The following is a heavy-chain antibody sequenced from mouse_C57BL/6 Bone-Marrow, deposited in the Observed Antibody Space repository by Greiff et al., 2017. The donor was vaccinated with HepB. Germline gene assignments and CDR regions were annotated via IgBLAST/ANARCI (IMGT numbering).Heavy chain of an antibody. D-gene: IGHD2-14*01. Sequence: VQLQQSVAELVRPGASVKLSCTASGFNIKNPYMHWVKQRPEQDLAWIGRIDPANGNTKYAPKFQGKATITADTSSNTAYLQLSSLTSEDTAIYYCASHVRRGFAYWGQGTLVTVSA. CDR2: IDPANGNT. CDR3: ASHVRRGFAY. CDR1: GFNIKNPY. V-gene: IGHV14-3*01. J-gene: IGHJ3*01.